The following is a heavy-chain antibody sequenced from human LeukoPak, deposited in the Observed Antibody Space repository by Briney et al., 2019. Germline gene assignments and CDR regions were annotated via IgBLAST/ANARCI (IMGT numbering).Heavy chain of an antibody. D-gene: IGHD3-10*01. CDR2: VNPRNGGT. V-gene: IGHV1-2*02. Sequence: ASVKVSCKASGYDFTGYYVHWVRQAPGHGFEWMGWVNPRNGGTHYAQNFQGRVTITGDTSITTAHMELGSLTSDDTAVYYCATGLQYGLWGVPYFYYMHAWGKGTTVTV. CDR3: ATGLQYGLWGVPYFYYMHA. CDR1: GYDFTGYY. J-gene: IGHJ6*03.